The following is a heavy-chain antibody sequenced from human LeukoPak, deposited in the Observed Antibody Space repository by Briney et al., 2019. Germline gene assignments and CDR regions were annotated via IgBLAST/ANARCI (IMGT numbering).Heavy chain of an antibody. V-gene: IGHV7-4-1*02. CDR2: INTNTGNP. D-gene: IGHD6-19*01. CDR1: GYTFTSYA. J-gene: IGHJ6*03. CDR3: AREGDSSGWFPYSYYYYMDV. Sequence: GASVKVSCKASGYTFTSYAMNWVRQAPGQGLEWMGWINTNTGNPTYAQGFTGRFVFSLDTSVSTAYLQISSLKAEDTAVYYCAREGDSSGWFPYSYYYYMDVWGKGTTVTVSS.